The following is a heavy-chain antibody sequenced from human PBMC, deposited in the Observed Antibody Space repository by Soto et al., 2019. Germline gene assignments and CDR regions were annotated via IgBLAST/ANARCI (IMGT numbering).Heavy chain of an antibody. V-gene: IGHV3-48*01. D-gene: IGHD2-15*01. CDR3: ARGFCSGGSCLANFDY. CDR2: ISGSGSTI. CDR1: GFTFNTYT. Sequence: GGSLRLSCAASGFTFNTYTMNWVRQAPGKGLEWVSYISGSGSTIFYADSVRGRFTISRDNAENSVYLQMNSLRADDTAVYYCARGFCSGGSCLANFDYWGQGTLVTVSS. J-gene: IGHJ4*02.